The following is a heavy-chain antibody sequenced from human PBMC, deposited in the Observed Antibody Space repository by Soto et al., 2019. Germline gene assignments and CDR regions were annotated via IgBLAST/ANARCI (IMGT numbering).Heavy chain of an antibody. V-gene: IGHV4-39*01. D-gene: IGHD6-19*01. Sequence: SETLSLTCTVSGGSISSYYWAWIRQPPGKGLEWIGTINHSGSPYHNPSLKSRVTISVDSSKNQFSLTLTSVTVADTAVYYCARRYAPRYSSGNNHFDLWGQGTLVTVSS. CDR1: GGSISSYY. CDR2: INHSGSP. J-gene: IGHJ4*02. CDR3: ARRYAPRYSSGNNHFDL.